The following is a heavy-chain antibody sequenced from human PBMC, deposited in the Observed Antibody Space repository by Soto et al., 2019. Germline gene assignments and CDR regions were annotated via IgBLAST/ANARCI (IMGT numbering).Heavy chain of an antibody. J-gene: IGHJ4*02. D-gene: IGHD2-2*01. CDR2: INPNSGGT. V-gene: IGHV1-2*04. CDR1: GYTFTGYY. CDR3: AREVYCSSTSCYPHFDY. Sequence: ASVKVSCKASGYTFTGYYMHWVRQAPGQGLEWMGWINPNSGGTNYAQKFQGWVTMTRDTSISTAYMELSRLRSDDTAVYYCAREVYCSSTSCYPHFDYWGQGTLVTVSS.